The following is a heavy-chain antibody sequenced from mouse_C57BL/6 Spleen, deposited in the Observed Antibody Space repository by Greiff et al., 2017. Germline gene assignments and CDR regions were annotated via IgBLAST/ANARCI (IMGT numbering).Heavy chain of an antibody. J-gene: IGHJ1*03. CDR1: GFTFSSYA. CDR2: ISDGGSYT. CDR3: ARDPITTVVATDWYFDV. Sequence: DVKLVESGGGLVKPGGSLKLSCAASGFTFSSYAMSWVRQTPEKRLEWVATISDGGSYTYYPDNVKGRFTISRDNAKNNLYLQMSHLKSEDTAMYYCARDPITTVVATDWYFDVWGTGTTVTVSS. V-gene: IGHV5-4*01. D-gene: IGHD1-1*01.